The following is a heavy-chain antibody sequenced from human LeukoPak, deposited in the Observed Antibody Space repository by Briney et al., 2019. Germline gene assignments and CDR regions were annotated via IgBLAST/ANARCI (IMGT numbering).Heavy chain of an antibody. CDR2: ISGSGGST. J-gene: IGHJ4*02. CDR3: AKLKGSSGWYTDY. V-gene: IGHV3-23*01. CDR1: GFTFSSYA. Sequence: GGSLRLSCAASGFTFSSYAMSWVRQAPGKGLDWVSAISGSGGSTYYADSVKGRFTISRDNSKNTLYLQMNSLRAEDTAVYYCAKLKGSSGWYTDYWGQGTLVTVSS. D-gene: IGHD6-19*01.